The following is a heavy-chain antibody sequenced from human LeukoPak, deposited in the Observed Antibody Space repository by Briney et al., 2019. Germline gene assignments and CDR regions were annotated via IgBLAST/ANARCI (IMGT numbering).Heavy chain of an antibody. Sequence: GGSLRLSCAASGFTFSDYYMSWIRQAPGKGLEWVSVIYSGGSTYYADSVKGRFTISRDNSKNTPYLQMNSLRAEDTAVYYCARVLLRIQLDAFDIWGQGTMVTVSS. CDR1: GFTFSDYY. CDR2: IYSGGST. D-gene: IGHD5-18*01. V-gene: IGHV3-53*01. J-gene: IGHJ3*02. CDR3: ARVLLRIQLDAFDI.